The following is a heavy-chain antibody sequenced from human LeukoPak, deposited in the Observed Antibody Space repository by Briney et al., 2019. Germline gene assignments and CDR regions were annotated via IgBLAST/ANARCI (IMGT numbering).Heavy chain of an antibody. J-gene: IGHJ6*02. D-gene: IGHD3-10*01. CDR2: LSYDGSAK. CDR1: GFTFSTYV. Sequence: GGSLRLSCAASGFTFSTYVMHWVRQTPGKGLEWVAVLSYDGSAKYYADSVKGRFTISRDNAKNSLYLQMSSLRAEDTAVYYCARDRDGMNVWGQGTTVTVSS. V-gene: IGHV3-30*03. CDR3: ARDRDGMNV.